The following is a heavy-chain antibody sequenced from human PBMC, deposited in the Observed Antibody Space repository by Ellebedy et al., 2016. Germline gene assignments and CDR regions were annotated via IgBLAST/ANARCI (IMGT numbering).Heavy chain of an antibody. Sequence: GESLKISCAASGFTFSSYSMNWVRQAPGKGLEWVSSISSSSSYIYYADSVKGRFTISRDNAKNSLYLQMNSLRAEDTAVYYCARDRDWAFDYWGQGILVTVSS. CDR3: ARDRDWAFDY. V-gene: IGHV3-21*01. CDR2: ISSSSSYI. D-gene: IGHD2-21*01. CDR1: GFTFSSYS. J-gene: IGHJ4*02.